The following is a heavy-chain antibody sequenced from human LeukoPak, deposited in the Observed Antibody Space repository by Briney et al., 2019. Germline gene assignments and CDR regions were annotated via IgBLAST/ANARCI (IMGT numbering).Heavy chain of an antibody. D-gene: IGHD1-20*01. J-gene: IGHJ4*02. CDR3: ARDDNWNPFDY. CDR1: GGTFSSYA. V-gene: IGHV1-69*04. Sequence: VASVKVSCKASGGTFSSYAISWVRQAPGQGLEWMGRIIPILGIANYAQKFQGRVTITADKSTSTAYMELSSLRSEDTAVYYCARDDNWNPFDYWGQGTLVTVSS. CDR2: IIPILGIA.